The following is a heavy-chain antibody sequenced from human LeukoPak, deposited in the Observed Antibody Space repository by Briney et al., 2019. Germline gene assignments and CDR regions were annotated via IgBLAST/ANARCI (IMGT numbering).Heavy chain of an antibody. CDR1: GGSISSYY. J-gene: IGHJ4*02. Sequence: SQTLSLTCTVAGGSISSYYWSRIRQPPGKGLEWIGYIYYSGSTNYNPSLKSRVTISVDTSKNQFSLKLSSVTAADTAVYYCARGGWYEDYWGQGALVTVSS. CDR2: IYYSGST. D-gene: IGHD6-19*01. V-gene: IGHV4-59*01. CDR3: ARGGWYEDY.